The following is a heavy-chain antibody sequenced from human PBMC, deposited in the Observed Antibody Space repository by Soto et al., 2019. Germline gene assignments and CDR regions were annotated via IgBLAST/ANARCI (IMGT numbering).Heavy chain of an antibody. J-gene: IGHJ4*02. CDR3: VRDPLYNFAWSDDY. Sequence: ASVKVSCKASGHTFNGYHMFWVRQAPGQGLEWMGWINLNSGGLTSYNPSLQSRVTISVDTSKNQFSLTLRSVTAADSAVYFCVRDPLYNFAWSDDYWGQGTPVTVSS. D-gene: IGHD1-20*01. CDR2: INLNSGGLT. V-gene: IGHV1-2*02. CDR1: GHTFNGYH.